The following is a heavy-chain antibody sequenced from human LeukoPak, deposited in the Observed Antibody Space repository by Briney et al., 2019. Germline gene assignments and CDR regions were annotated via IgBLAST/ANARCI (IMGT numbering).Heavy chain of an antibody. CDR2: INPNSGGT. J-gene: IGHJ6*03. CDR1: GYTFTGYY. CDR3: ARSGSGISYYYYYMDV. Sequence: GASVKVSCKASGYTFTGYYMHWVRQAPGQGLEWMGWINPNSGGTNYAQKFQGRVTMTRDTSISTAYMELSRLRSDDTAVYYCARSGSGISYYYYYMDVWGKGTTVTVSS. V-gene: IGHV1-2*02. D-gene: IGHD6-25*01.